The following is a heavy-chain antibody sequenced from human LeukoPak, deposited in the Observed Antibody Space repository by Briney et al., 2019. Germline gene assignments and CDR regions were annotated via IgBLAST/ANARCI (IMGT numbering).Heavy chain of an antibody. CDR1: GFTFSSYW. CDR2: IKQDGSEK. J-gene: IGHJ4*02. D-gene: IGHD3-3*01. V-gene: IGHV3-7*01. Sequence: GGSLRLSCAASGFTFSSYWMSWVRQAPGKGLEWVANIKQDGSEKYYVDSVKGRFTISRDNAKNSLHLQMNSLRAEDTAVYYCASTPIYDFWSGYADYWGQGTLVTVSS. CDR3: ASTPIYDFWSGYADY.